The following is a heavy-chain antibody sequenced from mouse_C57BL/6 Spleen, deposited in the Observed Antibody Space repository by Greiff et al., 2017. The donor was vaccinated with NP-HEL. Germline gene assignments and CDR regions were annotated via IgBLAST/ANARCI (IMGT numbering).Heavy chain of an antibody. Sequence: VQLQQSGAELVMPGASVKLSCKASGYTFTSYWMHWVKQRPGQGLEWIGEIDPSDSYTNYNQKFKGKSTLTVDKSSSTAYMQLSSLTSEDSAVYYCARRLHYYAMDYWGQGTSVTVSS. V-gene: IGHV1-69*01. J-gene: IGHJ4*01. CDR2: IDPSDSYT. CDR3: ARRLHYYAMDY. CDR1: GYTFTSYW. D-gene: IGHD1-2*01.